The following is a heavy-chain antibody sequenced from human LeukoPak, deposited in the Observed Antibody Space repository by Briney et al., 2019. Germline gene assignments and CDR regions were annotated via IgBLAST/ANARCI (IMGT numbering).Heavy chain of an antibody. CDR1: GGTFSSYA. J-gene: IGHJ6*02. Sequence: GASVKVSCKASGGTFSSYAISWVRQASGQGLEWMGGIIPIFGTANYAQKFQGRVTITADESTSTAYMELSSLRSEDTAVYYCARVEYGDYARGYYYGMDVWGQGTTVTVSS. CDR3: ARVEYGDYARGYYYGMDV. V-gene: IGHV1-69*13. D-gene: IGHD4-17*01. CDR2: IIPIFGTA.